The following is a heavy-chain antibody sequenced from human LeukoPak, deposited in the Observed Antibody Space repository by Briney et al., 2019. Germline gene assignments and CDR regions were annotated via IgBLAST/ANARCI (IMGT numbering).Heavy chain of an antibody. J-gene: IGHJ4*02. CDR3: ARDQKSIVGAWGLDY. CDR2: IIPIFGTA. V-gene: IGHV1-69*01. Sequence: GASVKVSCKASGGTFSSYAISWVRQAPGQGLEWMGGIIPIFGTANYAQKFQGRVTITADESTSTAYMELSSLRSEDTAVYYCARDQKSIVGAWGLDYWGQGTLVTVSS. D-gene: IGHD1-26*01. CDR1: GGTFSSYA.